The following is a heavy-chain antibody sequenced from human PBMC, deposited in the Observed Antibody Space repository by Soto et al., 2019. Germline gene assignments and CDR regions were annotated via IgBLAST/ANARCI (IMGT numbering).Heavy chain of an antibody. J-gene: IGHJ6*02. CDR2: IIPIFGTA. V-gene: IGHV1-69*12. Sequence: VQLVQSGAEVKKPGSSVKVSCKASGGTFSSYAINWVRQAPGQGLEWMGGIIPIFGTANYAQKLQGRVTITADESTSTAYMELSRLRSEDTAVYYCARGSGGSSYYYYGMDVWGQGTTVTVSS. CDR1: GGTFSSYA. D-gene: IGHD2-15*01. CDR3: ARGSGGSSYYYYGMDV.